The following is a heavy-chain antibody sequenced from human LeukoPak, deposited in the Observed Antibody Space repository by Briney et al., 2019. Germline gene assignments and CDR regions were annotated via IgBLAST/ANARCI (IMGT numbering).Heavy chain of an antibody. D-gene: IGHD1-26*01. Sequence: ASVKVSCKASGYTFTSYAMNWVRQAPGQGLEWMGWINTNTGNPTYAQGFTGRFVFSLDTSVSTAYLQISSLKAEDTAVYYCAVQWELPQYYYYYYYMDVWGKGTTVTVSS. CDR2: INTNTGNP. J-gene: IGHJ6*03. V-gene: IGHV7-4-1*02. CDR3: AVQWELPQYYYYYYYMDV. CDR1: GYTFTSYA.